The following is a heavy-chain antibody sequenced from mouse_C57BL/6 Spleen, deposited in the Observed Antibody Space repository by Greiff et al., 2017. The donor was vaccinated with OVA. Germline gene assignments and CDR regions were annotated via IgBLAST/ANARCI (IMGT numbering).Heavy chain of an antibody. V-gene: IGHV1-15*01. CDR1: GYTFTDYE. Sequence: QVQLQQSGAELVRPGASVTLSCKASGYTFTDYEMHWVKQTPVHGLEWIGAIDPETGGTAYNQKFKGKAILSADKSSSTAYMELRSLTSEDSAVYYSLGPWFAYWGQGTLVTVSA. CDR3: LGPWFAY. D-gene: IGHD4-1*01. J-gene: IGHJ3*01. CDR2: IDPETGGT.